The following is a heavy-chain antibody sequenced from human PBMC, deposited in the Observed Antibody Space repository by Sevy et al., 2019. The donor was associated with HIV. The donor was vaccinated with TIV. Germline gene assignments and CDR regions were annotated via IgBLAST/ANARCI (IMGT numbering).Heavy chain of an antibody. J-gene: IGHJ3*02. CDR2: ISGRGGST. CDR1: GFTFSSYA. V-gene: IGHV3-23*01. D-gene: IGHD6-6*01. CDR3: AKVAGYRSSSVAFDI. Sequence: GGSLRLSCAASGFTFSSYAMSRVRQAPGKGLEWVSAISGRGGSTYYADSVKGRFTISRDNSKNTLYLQMNNLRAEDTAVYYCAKVAGYRSSSVAFDIWGQGTMVTVSS.